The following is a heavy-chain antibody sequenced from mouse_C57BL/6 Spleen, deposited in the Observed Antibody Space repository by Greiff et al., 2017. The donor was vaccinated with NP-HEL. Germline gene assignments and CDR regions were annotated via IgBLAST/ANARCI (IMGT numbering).Heavy chain of an antibody. CDR1: GFTFNTYA. V-gene: IGHV10-3*01. CDR3: VRANWNAMDY. Sequence: EVQGVESGGGLVQPKGSLKLSCAASGFTFNTYAMHWVRQAPGKGVEWVARIRSKSSNYATYYADSVKDRFTISRDDSKSMLYLQMNNLKTEDTAMYYCVRANWNAMDYWGQGTSVTVSS. J-gene: IGHJ4*01. CDR2: IRSKSSNYAT. D-gene: IGHD4-1*01.